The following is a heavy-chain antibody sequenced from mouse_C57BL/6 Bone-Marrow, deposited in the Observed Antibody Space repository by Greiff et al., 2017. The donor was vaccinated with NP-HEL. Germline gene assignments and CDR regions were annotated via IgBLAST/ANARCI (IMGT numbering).Heavy chain of an antibody. CDR1: GYSITSGYY. CDR3: ARLYYDYDGAY. V-gene: IGHV3-6*01. Sequence: EVKLQESGPGLVKPSQSLSLTCSVTGYSITSGYYWNWIRQFPGNKLEWMGYISYDGSNNYNPSLKNRISITRDTSKNQFFLKLNSVTTEDTATYYCARLYYDYDGAYWGQGTLVTVSA. CDR2: ISYDGSN. D-gene: IGHD2-4*01. J-gene: IGHJ3*01.